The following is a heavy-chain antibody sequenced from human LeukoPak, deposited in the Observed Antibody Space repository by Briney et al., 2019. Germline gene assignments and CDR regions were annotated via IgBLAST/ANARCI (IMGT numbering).Heavy chain of an antibody. Sequence: EASVKVSCKASGYTFTSYGISWVRQAPGQGLEWMGWISAYNGNTNYAQKLQGRVTMTTDTSTSTAYMELRSLRSDDTAVYYCARDGDSSGYRNAFDIWGQGTMLTVSS. CDR1: GYTFTSYG. D-gene: IGHD3-22*01. V-gene: IGHV1-18*01. J-gene: IGHJ3*02. CDR3: ARDGDSSGYRNAFDI. CDR2: ISAYNGNT.